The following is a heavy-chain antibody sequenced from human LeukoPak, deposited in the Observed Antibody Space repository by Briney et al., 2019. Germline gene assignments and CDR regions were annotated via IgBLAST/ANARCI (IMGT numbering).Heavy chain of an antibody. D-gene: IGHD5-12*01. Sequence: SETLSLTCTISGGSISSYYWSWIRQPPGKGLEWIGYIYYTGSTNHNPSLKSRVTISVDTSKNQFSLKLSSVTAADTAVYYCARVVYSGYDFLGAMDVWGKGTTVTVSS. J-gene: IGHJ6*03. CDR2: IYYTGST. CDR3: ARVVYSGYDFLGAMDV. V-gene: IGHV4-59*01. CDR1: GGSISSYY.